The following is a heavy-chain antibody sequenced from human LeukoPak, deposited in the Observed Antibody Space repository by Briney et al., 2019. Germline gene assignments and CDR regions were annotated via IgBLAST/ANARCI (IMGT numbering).Heavy chain of an antibody. J-gene: IGHJ5*02. D-gene: IGHD3-10*01. CDR2: INFDGSST. CDR3: ARGITGMYYYDP. Sequence: GGSLRLSCTASGFTFGSHWMHWVRQAPGKGLVWVSRINFDGSSTNYADSVKGRFTISRDNAKDTLYLQINSLRAEDTAVYYCARGITGMYYYDPWGQGTLVTVSS. CDR1: GFTFGSHW. V-gene: IGHV3-74*01.